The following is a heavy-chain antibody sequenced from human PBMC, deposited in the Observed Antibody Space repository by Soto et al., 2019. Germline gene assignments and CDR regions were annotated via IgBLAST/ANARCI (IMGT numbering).Heavy chain of an antibody. Sequence: GGSLRLSCAASGFTFSSYGMSWVRQSPGKGLEWVSAISGSGGSTYYADSVKGRFTISRDNSKNTPYLQMNSLRAEDTAVYYCAKDISTRYYDYVWGSQTDYWGLGTLVTVSS. D-gene: IGHD3-16*01. V-gene: IGHV3-23*01. J-gene: IGHJ4*02. CDR2: ISGSGGST. CDR3: AKDISTRYYDYVWGSQTDY. CDR1: GFTFSSYG.